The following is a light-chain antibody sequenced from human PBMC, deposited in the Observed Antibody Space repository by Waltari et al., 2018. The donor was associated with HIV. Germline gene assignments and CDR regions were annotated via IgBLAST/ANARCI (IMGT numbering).Light chain of an antibody. J-gene: IGKJ4*01. CDR1: QNIINN. CDR2: GAS. Sequence: EIVMTQSQASLSVSQGERATLPCWASQNIINNFAWYQQKPGQAPRLIIYGASTRATSIPARFSGSGYGTDFTLTINSLQSEDIAGYYCQQYNTWPLSFGGGTKVEIK. V-gene: IGKV3-15*01. CDR3: QQYNTWPLS.